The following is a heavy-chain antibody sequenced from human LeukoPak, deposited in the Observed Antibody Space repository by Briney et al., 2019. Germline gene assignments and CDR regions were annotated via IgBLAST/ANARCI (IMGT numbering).Heavy chain of an antibody. CDR1: GGSFSGYY. V-gene: IGHV4-34*01. CDR2: INHSGST. D-gene: IGHD2-21*02. CDR3: ARALGGTAGYYFDY. Sequence: SETLSLTCAVYGGSFSGYYWSWIRHRPGKGLEWIGEINHSGSTNYNPSLKSRVTISVDTSKNQFSLKLSSVTAADTAVYYCARALGGTAGYYFDYWGQGTLVTVSS. J-gene: IGHJ4*02.